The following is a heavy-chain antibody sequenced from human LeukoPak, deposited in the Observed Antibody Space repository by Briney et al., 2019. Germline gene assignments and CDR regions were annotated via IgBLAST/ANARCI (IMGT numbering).Heavy chain of an antibody. CDR1: GYSFKNYW. CDR2: IYPGDSNT. Sequence: KYGESLKISCKGSGYSFKNYWIAWVRQMPGKGLEWMGIIYPGDSNTRYNPSFQGQVTISADKSISTAYLQWSSLKASDTAKYYCARQGFVASYGVDVWGRGTAVTVSS. CDR3: ARQGFVASYGVDV. V-gene: IGHV5-51*01. J-gene: IGHJ6*02.